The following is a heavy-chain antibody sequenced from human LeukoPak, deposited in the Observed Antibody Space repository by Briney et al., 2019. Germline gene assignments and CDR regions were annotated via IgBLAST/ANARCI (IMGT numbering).Heavy chain of an antibody. CDR2: ISRSSDYI. CDR1: GFSFSSYW. V-gene: IGHV3-21*01. D-gene: IGHD4-17*01. J-gene: IGHJ4*02. CDR3: ARDRYGDSTPLVD. Sequence: GGSLRLSCVASGFSFSSYWMSWVRQAPGKGLEWVSCISRSSDYIYYADSAKGRFTISRDNAKNSLYLQMDSLRAEDTAVYYCARDRYGDSTPLVDWGQGTLVTVSS.